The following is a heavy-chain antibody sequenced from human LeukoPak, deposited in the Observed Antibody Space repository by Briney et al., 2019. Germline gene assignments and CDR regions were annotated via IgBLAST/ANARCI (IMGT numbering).Heavy chain of an antibody. CDR3: ATVFKGSSLKDY. V-gene: IGHV3-74*03. J-gene: IGHJ4*02. Sequence: GGSLRLSCEVSGFTITNHSMYWVRQAPGRVLVWVSRIKSDERSAAYADSVKGRFTISRDNAKTTLYLQMNSLRAEDTAVYYCATVFKGSSLKDYWGQGTLVTVSS. CDR2: IKSDERSA. D-gene: IGHD1-26*01. CDR1: GFTITNHS.